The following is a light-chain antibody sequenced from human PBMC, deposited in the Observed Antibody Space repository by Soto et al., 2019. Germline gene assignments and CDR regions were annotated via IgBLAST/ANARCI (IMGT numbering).Light chain of an antibody. Sequence: DIVMTQSPLSLPVTPGEPASISCRSSQSHLHSNGVNYLDWFLQKPGQSPQVLIYLGSNRASGVPDRFSGSGSGTDFTLKISRVEAEDVGVYYCMQSLRTPHTFGQGTKLEIK. CDR3: MQSLRTPHT. CDR1: QSHLHSNGVNY. V-gene: IGKV2-28*01. CDR2: LGS. J-gene: IGKJ2*01.